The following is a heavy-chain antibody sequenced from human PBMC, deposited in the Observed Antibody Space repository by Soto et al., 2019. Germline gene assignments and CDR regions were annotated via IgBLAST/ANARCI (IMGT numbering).Heavy chain of an antibody. V-gene: IGHV4-39*01. CDR3: ARLPEADDGGIFDP. D-gene: IGHD4-17*01. CDR1: GGSISSSSYY. Sequence: SETLSLTCTVSGGSISSSSYYWDWIRQPPGKGLEWIGSIYYSGSTYYNPSLKSRVTISVDTSKNQFSLKLSSVTAADTAMYYCARLPEADDGGIFDPWGEGTLVTVSS. CDR2: IYYSGST. J-gene: IGHJ5*02.